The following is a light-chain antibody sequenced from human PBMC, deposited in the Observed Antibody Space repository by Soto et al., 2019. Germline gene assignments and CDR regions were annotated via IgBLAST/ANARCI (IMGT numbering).Light chain of an antibody. V-gene: IGLV2-14*01. Sequence: QSALTQPASVSGSPGQSITISCTGTSSDVGGYNYVSWYQQHPGKAPKLMIYEVSTRPSGVSDRFSGSKSGNTASLTISGLQAEDEADYYCSSYTSTRTHVFGTGTKLTVL. CDR3: SSYTSTRTHV. CDR1: SSDVGGYNY. J-gene: IGLJ1*01. CDR2: EVS.